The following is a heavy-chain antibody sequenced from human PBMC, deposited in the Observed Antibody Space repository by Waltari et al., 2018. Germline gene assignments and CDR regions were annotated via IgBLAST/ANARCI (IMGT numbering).Heavy chain of an antibody. Sequence: EVQLVESGGGLVQPGRSLRLSCLASGFTFDNYAMHWVRQAPGKGLEWVEGISWGSGDIGYADSVKCRCTISRDNAKNSLYLQMNSLTIEDTALYICAKDMGGGFYYDYGMDVWGQGTTVTVSS. V-gene: IGHV3-9*01. CDR3: AKDMGGGFYYDYGMDV. D-gene: IGHD3-16*01. CDR2: ISWGSGDI. CDR1: GFTFDNYA. J-gene: IGHJ6*02.